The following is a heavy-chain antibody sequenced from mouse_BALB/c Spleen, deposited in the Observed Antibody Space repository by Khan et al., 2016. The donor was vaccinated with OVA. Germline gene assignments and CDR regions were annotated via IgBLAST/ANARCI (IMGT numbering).Heavy chain of an antibody. D-gene: IGHD2-3*01. V-gene: IGHV1S137*01. CDR3: ARDGISEFAY. CDR2: ISTYYGNI. Sequence: QVHVKQSGPEPVRPGASVKISCKGSGYTFADSGMHWVRQSHVKSLEWIGVISTYYGNIKYNQKFEGRATMTVDKSSSTAYMELARLTSEDSAVYFCARDGISEFAYWGQGTLVTVSA. CDR1: GYTFADSG. J-gene: IGHJ3*01.